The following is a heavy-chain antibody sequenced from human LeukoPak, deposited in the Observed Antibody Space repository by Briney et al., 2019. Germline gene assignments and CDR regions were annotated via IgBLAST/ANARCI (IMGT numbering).Heavy chain of an antibody. Sequence: PSETLSLTCTVSGGSISNYYWSWIRQPAGKGLEWIGRIYTSGSTNYNPSLKSRVTMSVDTSKNQFSLKLSSVTAADTAVYYCARTLWFGAIHDAFDIWGQGTMVTVSS. D-gene: IGHD3-10*01. CDR2: IYTSGST. V-gene: IGHV4-4*07. J-gene: IGHJ3*02. CDR3: ARTLWFGAIHDAFDI. CDR1: GGSISNYY.